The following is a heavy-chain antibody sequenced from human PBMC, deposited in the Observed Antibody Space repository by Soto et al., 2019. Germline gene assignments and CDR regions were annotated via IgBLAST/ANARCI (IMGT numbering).Heavy chain of an antibody. CDR3: ASSAA. V-gene: IGHV3-33*01. CDR1: GFIFSSYG. Sequence: GSLRLSCAASGFIFSSYGMHWVRQAPGKGLEWVAVIWYDGSNTNYADPVKGRLTISRDNSKNTLFLQMNSLRDEDTAVYYCASSAAWGRGTLVTVSS. J-gene: IGHJ5*02. CDR2: IWYDGSNT. D-gene: IGHD6-19*01.